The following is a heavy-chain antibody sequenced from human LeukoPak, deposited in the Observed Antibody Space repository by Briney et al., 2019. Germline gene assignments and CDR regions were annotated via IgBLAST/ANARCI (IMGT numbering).Heavy chain of an antibody. CDR3: ASAGRGFSYGSSDY. CDR1: GVTVSSNY. J-gene: IGHJ4*02. V-gene: IGHV3-21*01. D-gene: IGHD5-18*01. Sequence: GGSLRLSCAASGVTVSSNYMSWVRQAPGKGLEWVSCISSTSTYIFYADSVRGRFTISRDNAKNSLYLQMNSLSVEDTAVYYCASAGRGFSYGSSDYWGQGTLVTVSS. CDR2: ISSTSTYI.